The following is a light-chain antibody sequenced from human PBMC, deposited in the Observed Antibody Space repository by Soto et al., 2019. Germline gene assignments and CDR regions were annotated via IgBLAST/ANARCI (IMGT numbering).Light chain of an antibody. CDR3: CSYSSATSPWV. Sequence: QSVRTQPASVSGSPGQSITISCTGTASDVGGYNFVSWYQKHPGKAPKLFIYDVSDRASGVSNRFSGSKSGNTASLTISGLQAEDEGDYYCCSYSSATSPWVFGTGTKVTVL. CDR1: ASDVGGYNF. CDR2: DVS. V-gene: IGLV2-14*03. J-gene: IGLJ1*01.